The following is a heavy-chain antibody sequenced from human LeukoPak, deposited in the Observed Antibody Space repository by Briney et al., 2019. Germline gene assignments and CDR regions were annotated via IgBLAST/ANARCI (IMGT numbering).Heavy chain of an antibody. D-gene: IGHD6-13*01. CDR2: IYYSGSI. Sequence: SETLSLTSTVPLGSISSYYGSSIRHPPGKGLWWSWYIYYSGSINYNPSLPSRVTISLDTSKNQFSLKLNCVTSADTAVYYCARTEWSSSSYPYFDYWGQGTLVTVSS. CDR3: ARTEWSSSSYPYFDY. V-gene: IGHV4-59*08. J-gene: IGHJ4*02. CDR1: LGSISSYY.